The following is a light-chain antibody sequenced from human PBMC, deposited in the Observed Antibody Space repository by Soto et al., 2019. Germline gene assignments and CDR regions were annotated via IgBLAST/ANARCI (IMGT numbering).Light chain of an antibody. V-gene: IGLV1-44*01. J-gene: IGLJ1*01. CDR1: SSNIGSST. CDR3: AAWDDSLNARYV. Sequence: QSVLTQPPSASGTPGQRVTISCSGSSSNIGSSTVNWYQQLPGTAPKLLIYSNNQRPSGVPDRFSGSKSGTSASLAISGLQSEDEADYYCAAWDDSLNARYVFGTGTKVTVL. CDR2: SNN.